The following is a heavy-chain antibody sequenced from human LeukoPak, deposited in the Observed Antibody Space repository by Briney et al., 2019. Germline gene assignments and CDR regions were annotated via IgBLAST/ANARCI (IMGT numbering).Heavy chain of an antibody. D-gene: IGHD3-16*01. Sequence: SETLSLTCTVSGGSISSGDYYWSWIRQPPGKGLEWIGHIYYSGSTYYNPSLKSRVTISVDTSKNQFSLKLSSVTAADTAVYYCARGYYDYVWGSQNGGGYFDYWGQGTLVTVSS. V-gene: IGHV4-30-4*01. CDR3: ARGYYDYVWGSQNGGGYFDY. J-gene: IGHJ4*02. CDR2: IYYSGST. CDR1: GGSISSGDYY.